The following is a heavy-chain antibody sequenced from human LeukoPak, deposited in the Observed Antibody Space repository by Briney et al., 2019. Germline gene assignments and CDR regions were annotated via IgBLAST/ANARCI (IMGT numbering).Heavy chain of an antibody. CDR3: ARDGPHYYDSSGYYYYY. J-gene: IGHJ4*02. Sequence: GGSLRLSCAASGFTFSTSWMSWVRQAPGKGLEWVANIKQDGSEKYYVDSVKGRFTISRDNAKNSLYLQMNSLRAEDTAVYYCARDGPHYYDSSGYYYYYWGQGTLVTVSS. CDR2: IKQDGSEK. D-gene: IGHD3-22*01. CDR1: GFTFSTSW. V-gene: IGHV3-7*01.